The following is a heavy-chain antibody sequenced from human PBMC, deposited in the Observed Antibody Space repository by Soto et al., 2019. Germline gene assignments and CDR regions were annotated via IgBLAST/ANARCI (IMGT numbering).Heavy chain of an antibody. J-gene: IGHJ4*02. CDR2: ISGYRGNT. V-gene: IGHV1-18*01. D-gene: IGHD3-22*01. CDR3: ARAPDYYDSSGYMDY. Sequence: QVQLVQSGPEMKKPGASVKVSCKASGYSFTSSAISWLRQAPGQGLEWMGWISGYRGNTNYAQKFQGRVTLTTDTSTTIAYSELRSLTSDDTAVYYCARAPDYYDSSGYMDYWGQGTLVTVSP. CDR1: GYSFTSSA.